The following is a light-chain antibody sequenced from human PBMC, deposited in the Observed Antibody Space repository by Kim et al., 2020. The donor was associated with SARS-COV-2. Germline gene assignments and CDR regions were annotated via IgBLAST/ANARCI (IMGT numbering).Light chain of an antibody. V-gene: IGLV8-61*01. CDR2: STN. CDR3: VLYMGSGTWV. Sequence: GGTVTLTCGLSSGSVSTKYNPNWFQQTPGQAPRTLIYSTNIRSSGVPDRFSGSILGNKAALTITGAQSDDESDYYCVLYMGSGTWVFGGGTKVTVL. J-gene: IGLJ3*02. CDR1: SGSVSTKYN.